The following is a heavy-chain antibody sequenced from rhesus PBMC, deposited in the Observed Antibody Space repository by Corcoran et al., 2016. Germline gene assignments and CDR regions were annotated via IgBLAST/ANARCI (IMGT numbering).Heavy chain of an antibody. CDR1: GFTFSKDQ. CDR2: MKNAEGMT. J-gene: IGHJ4*01. CDR3: ARDLGASGFGN. V-gene: IGHV3-178*01. D-gene: IGHD6-13*01. Sequence: EVQLVESGGGLVQPGGSLRLSCVASGFTFSKDQIDWVRQAPGKGTEWVSRMKNAEGMTNYADAVKGRFSISRDNAKSTVHLQMDSLRLEDTGVYHCARDLGASGFGNWGQGVLVTVAS.